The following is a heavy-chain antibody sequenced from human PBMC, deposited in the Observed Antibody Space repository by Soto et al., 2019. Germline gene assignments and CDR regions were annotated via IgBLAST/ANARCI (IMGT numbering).Heavy chain of an antibody. Sequence: EMQLVECGGGLVQPGRSLRLSCAAIGFTFEDHAMHWIRQVPGKGLEWVAGINWNSGITGYADSVKGRFTISRDNANNSLHLEMNSLKSEDTALYYCAKGRGALTVVSNWFDPWGQGTLVTVSS. J-gene: IGHJ5*02. CDR1: GFTFEDHA. D-gene: IGHD3-22*01. V-gene: IGHV3-9*01. CDR2: INWNSGIT. CDR3: AKGRGALTVVSNWFDP.